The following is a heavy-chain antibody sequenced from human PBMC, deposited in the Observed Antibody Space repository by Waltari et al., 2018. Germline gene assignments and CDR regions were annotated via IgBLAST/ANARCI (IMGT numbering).Heavy chain of an antibody. CDR3: ARDNVLGESFDI. J-gene: IGHJ3*02. V-gene: IGHV3-30-3*01. CDR1: GFTFSRYA. CDR2: ISFEGSTK. D-gene: IGHD3-16*01. Sequence: QVQLVESGGGVVQPGRSLRLSCAASGFTFSRYAIHWVRQAAGKGLEWVAFISFEGSTKRYGDAVKVRFTISRDNSENTLYLQMNSLRVEDTAVYYCARDNVLGESFDIWGQGTVVTVSS.